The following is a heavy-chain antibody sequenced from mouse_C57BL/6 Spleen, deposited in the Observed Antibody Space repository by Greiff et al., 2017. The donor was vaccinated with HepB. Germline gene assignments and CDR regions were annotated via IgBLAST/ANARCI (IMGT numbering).Heavy chain of an antibody. CDR3: ARSGYGNLYAMDY. Sequence: QVQLKQSGAELVKPGASVKISCKASGYAFSSYWMNWVKKRPGKGLEWIGQIYPGDGDTNYNGKFKGKATLTADKSSSTAYMQLSSLTSEDSAVYFCARSGYGNLYAMDYWGQGTSVTVSS. J-gene: IGHJ4*01. V-gene: IGHV1-80*01. CDR1: GYAFSSYW. CDR2: IYPGDGDT. D-gene: IGHD2-10*02.